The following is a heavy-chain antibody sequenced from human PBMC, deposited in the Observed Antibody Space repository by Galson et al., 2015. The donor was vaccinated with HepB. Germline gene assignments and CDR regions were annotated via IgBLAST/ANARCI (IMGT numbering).Heavy chain of an antibody. CDR1: GFTFSSYA. Sequence: SLRLSCAASGFTFSSYAMHWVRRAPGKGLEWVAVISYDGSNKYYADSVKGRFTISRDNSKNTLYLQMNSLRAEDTAVYYCAREDGVYYDSSGYYYFDYWGQGTLVTVSS. V-gene: IGHV3-30*04. J-gene: IGHJ4*02. CDR3: AREDGVYYDSSGYYYFDY. D-gene: IGHD3-22*01. CDR2: ISYDGSNK.